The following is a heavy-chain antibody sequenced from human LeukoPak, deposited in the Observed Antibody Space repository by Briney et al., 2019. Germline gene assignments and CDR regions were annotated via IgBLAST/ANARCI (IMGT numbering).Heavy chain of an antibody. J-gene: IGHJ4*02. CDR3: AKEPDY. CDR1: GFTFSSYS. CDR2: ISSSSSTI. Sequence: GGSLRLSCAASGFTFSSYSMNWVRQAPGKGLEWVSYISSSSSTIYYADSVKGRFTISRDNSKNTLYLQMNSLRAEDTAVYYCAKEPDYWGQGTLVTVSS. V-gene: IGHV3-48*01.